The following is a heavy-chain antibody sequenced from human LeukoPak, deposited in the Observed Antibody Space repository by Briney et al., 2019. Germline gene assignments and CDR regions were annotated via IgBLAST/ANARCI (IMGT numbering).Heavy chain of an antibody. CDR1: DGSISSGGYS. V-gene: IGHV4-30-4*07. D-gene: IGHD3-10*01. CDR2: IYYSGSTYYSGST. CDR3: ARESNYHGSGTGWFDP. J-gene: IGHJ5*02. Sequence: SETLSLTCAVSDGSISSGGYSWSWIRQPPGKGLEWIRYIYYSGSTYYSGSTHYKLSLKSRATISVDTSKNQFSLKLSSVTAADTAVYYCARESNYHGSGTGWFDPWGQGTLVTVSS.